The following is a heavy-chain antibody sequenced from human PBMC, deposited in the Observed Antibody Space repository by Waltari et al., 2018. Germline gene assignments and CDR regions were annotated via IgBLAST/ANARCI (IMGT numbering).Heavy chain of an antibody. CDR3: ATGPAAWWAFDV. CDR1: GPPFTSYD. Sequence: QVQLVQSGPEVREPGASVTVSCKASGPPFTSYDINWVRQAPGEGLEGIGWMNPNNGDTAFAQKFQGRVTLARNTSISTAYMELSSLTSDDTAMYYCATGPAAWWAFDVWGQGTMVAVSS. J-gene: IGHJ3*01. D-gene: IGHD2-8*02. V-gene: IGHV1-8*01. CDR2: MNPNNGDT.